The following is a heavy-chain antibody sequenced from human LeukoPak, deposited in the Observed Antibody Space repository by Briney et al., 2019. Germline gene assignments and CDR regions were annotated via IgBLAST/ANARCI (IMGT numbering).Heavy chain of an antibody. CDR1: GFTFSSYG. D-gene: IGHD3-22*01. Sequence: GGSLRLSCAASGFTFSSYGMHWVRQAPGKGLEWVAFIRYDGSNKYYADSVKGRFTISRDNSKNTLYLQMNSLRAEDTAVYYCARQYITMIVVVPNAFDIWGQGTMVTVSS. V-gene: IGHV3-30*02. CDR3: ARQYITMIVVVPNAFDI. J-gene: IGHJ3*02. CDR2: IRYDGSNK.